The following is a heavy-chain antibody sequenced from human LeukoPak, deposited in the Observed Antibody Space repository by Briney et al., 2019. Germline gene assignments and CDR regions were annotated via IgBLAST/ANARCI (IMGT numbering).Heavy chain of an antibody. CDR3: ARDGVDYCSGGSCYGY. D-gene: IGHD2-15*01. CDR1: GFTFSDYY. Sequence: TGGSLRLSCAASGFTFSDYYMSWIRQAPGKGLKWVSYISSCSSYTNYADSVKGRFTISRDNAKNSLYLQMNSLRAEDTAVYYCARDGVDYCSGGSCYGYWGQGTLVTVSS. CDR2: ISSCSSYT. J-gene: IGHJ4*02. V-gene: IGHV3-11*06.